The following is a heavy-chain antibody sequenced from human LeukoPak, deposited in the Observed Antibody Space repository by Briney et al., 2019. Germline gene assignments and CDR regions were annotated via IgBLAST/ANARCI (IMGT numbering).Heavy chain of an antibody. D-gene: IGHD5-18*01. CDR3: ARAVGYSFSV. V-gene: IGHV4-39*07. CDR1: GGSISSSSYY. CDR2: IYYSGST. J-gene: IGHJ6*04. Sequence: SETLSLTCTVSGGSISSSSYYWGWIRQPPGKGLEWIGSIYYSGSTYYNPSLKSRVTISVDTSKNQFSLKLSSVTAADTAVYYCARAVGYSFSVWGKGATVTVSS.